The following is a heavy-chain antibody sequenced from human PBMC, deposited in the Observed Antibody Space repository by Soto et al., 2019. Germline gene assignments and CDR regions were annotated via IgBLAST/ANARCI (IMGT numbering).Heavy chain of an antibody. CDR2: INPNSGGT. V-gene: IGHV1-2*02. Sequence: XSVKVSCQASGYTFTGYYMHWVRQAPGQGLEWMGWINPNSGGTNYAQKFQGRVTMTRDTSISTAYMELSGLRSDDTAVYYCARPFPHSYYYDTSGYSADYWRQGPLVTVSS. J-gene: IGHJ4*02. CDR1: GYTFTGYY. D-gene: IGHD3-22*01. CDR3: ARPFPHSYYYDTSGYSADY.